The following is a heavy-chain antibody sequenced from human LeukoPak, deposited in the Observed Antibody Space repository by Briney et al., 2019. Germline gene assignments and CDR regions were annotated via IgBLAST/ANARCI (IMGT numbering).Heavy chain of an antibody. D-gene: IGHD2-2*01. CDR3: ARDPVVVALRDWFDL. CDR2: IDTDGSIT. V-gene: IGHV3-74*01. J-gene: IGHJ5*02. CDR1: GYTFSSYW. Sequence: GGSLRLSCAASGYTFSSYWMHWVRHAPGKGLVWVSRIDTDGSITSYADSVKGRFTISRDNAKNSLYLQMNSLRAEDTAAYYCARDPVVVALRDWFDLWGQGILVTVSS.